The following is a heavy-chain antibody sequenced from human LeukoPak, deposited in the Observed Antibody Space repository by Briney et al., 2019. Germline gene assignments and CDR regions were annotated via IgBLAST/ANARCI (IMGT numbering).Heavy chain of an antibody. CDR1: RFTFSDYY. CDR2: ISKSGSTI. J-gene: IGHJ6*03. CDR3: ARDGDCTNGVCRPSGYYYYYMDV. Sequence: KPGGSLRLSCAASRFTFSDYYMSWIRQAPGKGRVWVSYISKSGSTINYADSVKGRFTISRDNAKNSLYLQMNSLRAEDTAVYYCARDGDCTNGVCRPSGYYYYYMDVWGKGTTVTVSS. D-gene: IGHD2-8*01. V-gene: IGHV3-11*04.